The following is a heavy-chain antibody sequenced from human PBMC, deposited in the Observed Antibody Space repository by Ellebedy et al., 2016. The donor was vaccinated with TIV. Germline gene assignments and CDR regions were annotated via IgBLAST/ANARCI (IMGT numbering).Heavy chain of an antibody. CDR1: EFTFSSHD. CDR3: VRASSGFDY. Sequence: GESLKISCAASEFTFSSHDMHWVRQATGKGLEWVSAIGTAGDTYYAGSVKGRFTISRENAKNSLYLQMNSLRAEDTAVYYCVRASSGFDYWGQGTLVTVSS. V-gene: IGHV3-13*01. CDR2: IGTAGDT. J-gene: IGHJ4*02. D-gene: IGHD6-25*01.